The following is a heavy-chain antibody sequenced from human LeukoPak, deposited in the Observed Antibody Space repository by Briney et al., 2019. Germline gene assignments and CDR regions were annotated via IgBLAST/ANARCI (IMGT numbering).Heavy chain of an antibody. V-gene: IGHV3-49*04. D-gene: IGHD5-18*01. CDR3: TWGKGSYGY. CDR2: IRSKAYGGTT. Sequence: GGSLRLSCTASGFTFGGYAMSWVRQAPGKGLEWVGFIRSKAYGGTTEYAASVKGRFTISRDDSKSIAYLQMNSLKTEDTAVYYCTWGKGSYGYWGQGTLVTVSS. CDR1: GFTFGGYA. J-gene: IGHJ4*02.